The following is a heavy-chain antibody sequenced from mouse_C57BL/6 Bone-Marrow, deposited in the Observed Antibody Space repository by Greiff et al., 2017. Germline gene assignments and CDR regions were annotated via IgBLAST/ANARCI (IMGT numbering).Heavy chain of an antibody. V-gene: IGHV5-4*01. CDR2: ISAGGGYT. J-gene: IGHJ2*01. Sequence: EVKLLESGRGLVKPGGSLKLSCAASGFTFSGYAMSWVRQTPETRLEWVATISAGGGYTYYPDNVKGRFTISIDNAKNNRYLQMSHLKSEDTAMYYCARDGPIYYDYLDYWGQGTTLTVSS. D-gene: IGHD2-4*01. CDR1: GFTFSGYA. CDR3: ARDGPIYYDYLDY.